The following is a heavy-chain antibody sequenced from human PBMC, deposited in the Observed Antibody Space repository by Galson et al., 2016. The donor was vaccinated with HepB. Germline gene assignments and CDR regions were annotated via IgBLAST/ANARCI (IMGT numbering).Heavy chain of an antibody. Sequence: SLRLSCAASGFIFNDYWMAWVRQAPGKGLEWVANMKEDESAKHYADSVKGRFTISRDNAKDALYLQMTGLRADDMAVYYCARDYLGSLDYWGQGALVTVSS. V-gene: IGHV3-7*04. J-gene: IGHJ4*02. CDR1: GFIFNDYW. CDR3: ARDYLGSLDY. D-gene: IGHD2-15*01. CDR2: MKEDESAK.